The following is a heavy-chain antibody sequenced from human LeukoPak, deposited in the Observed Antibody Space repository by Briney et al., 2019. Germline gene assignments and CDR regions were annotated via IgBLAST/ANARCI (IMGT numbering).Heavy chain of an antibody. CDR3: AVGSGDYGWVPPFTDY. CDR1: GGSISSSSYY. CDR2: IYYSGST. D-gene: IGHD4-17*01. V-gene: IGHV4-39*07. Sequence: PSETLPLTCAVSGGSISSSSYYWGWIRQPPGKGLEWIGSIYYSGSTYYNPSLKSRVTISVDTSKNQFSLKLSSVTAADTAVYYCAVGSGDYGWVPPFTDYWGQGTLVTVSS. J-gene: IGHJ4*02.